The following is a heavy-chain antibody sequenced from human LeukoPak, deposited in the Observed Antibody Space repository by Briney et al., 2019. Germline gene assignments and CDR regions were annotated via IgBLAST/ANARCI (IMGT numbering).Heavy chain of an antibody. D-gene: IGHD3-22*01. Sequence: GGSLRLSCAASGFTFSSYSMNWVRQAPGKGLEWVSSISSSSSYIYYADSVKGRFTISRDNAKNSLYLQMNSLRAEDTAVYYCARAIYDKGALFDYWGQGTLVTVSS. CDR1: GFTFSSYS. V-gene: IGHV3-21*01. CDR2: ISSSSSYI. J-gene: IGHJ4*02. CDR3: ARAIYDKGALFDY.